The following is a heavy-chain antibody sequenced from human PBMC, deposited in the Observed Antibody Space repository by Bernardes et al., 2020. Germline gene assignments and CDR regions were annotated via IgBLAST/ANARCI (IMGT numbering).Heavy chain of an antibody. Sequence: SETLSLTCTVSGGSVSSDTSYWSWLRQPPGKGPEWIVYIYYSGSSNYNPSLRSRVSLSVDTSKNQFSVRLSSVTAADTAIYYCARASGRYYGDRYGMDVWGQGTKVTVSS. V-gene: IGHV4-61*01. D-gene: IGHD4-17*01. J-gene: IGHJ6*02. CDR3: ARASGRYYGDRYGMDV. CDR1: GGSVSSDTSY. CDR2: IYYSGSS.